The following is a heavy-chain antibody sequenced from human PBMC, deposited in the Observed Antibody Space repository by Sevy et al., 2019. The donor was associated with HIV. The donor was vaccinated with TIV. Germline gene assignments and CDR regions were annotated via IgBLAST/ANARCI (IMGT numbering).Heavy chain of an antibody. CDR2: ISGSGDST. CDR3: AKDRAREIQPSPEDYYYVMDV. V-gene: IGHV3-23*01. CDR1: GFTFSTYA. D-gene: IGHD5-18*01. J-gene: IGHJ6*02. Sequence: GGSLRLSCAASGFTFSTYAMSWVRQAPGKGLEWVSAISGSGDSTYYAGSVKGRFTISRDNSKITLYLQMNSLRAEDTAVYYCAKDRAREIQPSPEDYYYVMDVWGQGTTVTVSS.